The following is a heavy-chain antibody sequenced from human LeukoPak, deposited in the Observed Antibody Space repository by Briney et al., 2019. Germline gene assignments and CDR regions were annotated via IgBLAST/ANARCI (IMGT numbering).Heavy chain of an antibody. V-gene: IGHV4-31*03. CDR1: VASISSNNYY. J-gene: IGHJ4*02. CDR2: IHYSGST. CDR3: ARYIITMVRGMDY. D-gene: IGHD3-10*01. Sequence: PSETLSLTCTLSVASISSNNYYWTWIRQHPGKGLEWIGYIHYSGSTSYNPSLESRVTISLDTSDNQYSLKLISVTAVDTAIYYRARYIITMVRGMDYWGQGTLATVSS.